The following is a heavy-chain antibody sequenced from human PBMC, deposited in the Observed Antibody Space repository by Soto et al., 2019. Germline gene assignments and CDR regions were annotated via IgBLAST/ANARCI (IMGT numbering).Heavy chain of an antibody. J-gene: IGHJ4*02. CDR2: IWYDGSNK. CDR1: GFTFSSYG. Sequence: QVQLVESGGGVVQPGRSLRLSCAASGFTFSSYGMHWVRQAPGKGLEWVAVIWYDGSNKYYADSVKGRFTISRDNSKNTLYLQMNSLRAEDTAVYYCARGSGYSYDLFDYWGQGTLVTVSS. V-gene: IGHV3-33*01. CDR3: ARGSGYSYDLFDY. D-gene: IGHD5-18*01.